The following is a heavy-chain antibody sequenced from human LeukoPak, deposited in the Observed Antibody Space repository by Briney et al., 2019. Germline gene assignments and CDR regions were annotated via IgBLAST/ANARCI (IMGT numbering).Heavy chain of an antibody. CDR1: GYTFTGNY. J-gene: IGHJ3*02. CDR3: ARSLDIVVVPAASSGAFDI. V-gene: IGHV1-46*01. D-gene: IGHD2-2*03. Sequence: ASVKVSCKASGYTFTGNYIHWVRQAPGQGLEWMGIINPSGGSTSYAQKFQGRVTMTRDTSTSTVYMELSSLRSEDTAVYYCARSLDIVVVPAASSGAFDIWGQGTMVTVSS. CDR2: INPSGGST.